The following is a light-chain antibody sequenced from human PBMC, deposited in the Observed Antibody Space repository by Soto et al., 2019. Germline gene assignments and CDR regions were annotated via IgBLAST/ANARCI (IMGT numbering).Light chain of an antibody. V-gene: IGLV2-14*01. CDR2: EVS. CDR3: SSYTRTTLVV. Sequence: QSALTQPASVSGSPGQSITISCTGSRSDVGGYNYVSWYQQHPGKAPKLMIYEVSNRPSGVSNRFSGSKSGNTASLTISGLQAEDEADYYCSSYTRTTLVVFGGGTKLTVL. CDR1: RSDVGGYNY. J-gene: IGLJ2*01.